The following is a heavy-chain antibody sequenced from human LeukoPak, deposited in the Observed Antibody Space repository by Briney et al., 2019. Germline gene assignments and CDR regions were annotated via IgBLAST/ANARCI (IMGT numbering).Heavy chain of an antibody. CDR3: TRLSATGTTD. J-gene: IGHJ4*02. V-gene: IGHV3-73*01. CDR1: GFTFSGSA. Sequence: GGSLKLSCAASGFTFSGSAMHWVRQASGKGLEWVGRIRSKANSYATAYAASVKGRFTISRDDSKNTAYLQMNSLKTEDTAVYYCTRLSATGTTDWGQGTLVTVSS. D-gene: IGHD1-1*01. CDR2: IRSKANSYAT.